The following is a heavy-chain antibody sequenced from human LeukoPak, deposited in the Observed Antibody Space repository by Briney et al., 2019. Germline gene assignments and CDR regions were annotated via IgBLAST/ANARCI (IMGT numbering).Heavy chain of an antibody. V-gene: IGHV4-59*08. J-gene: IGHJ4*02. D-gene: IGHD5-12*01. CDR1: GGSISSYY. Sequence: PSETLSLTCTVSGGSISSYYWSWIRQPPGKGLEWIGYIYYSGCTNYNPSLKSRVTISVDTSKNQFSLKLSSVTAADTAVYYCATLSGGYAAYYFDYWGQGTLVTVSS. CDR2: IYYSGCT. CDR3: ATLSGGYAAYYFDY.